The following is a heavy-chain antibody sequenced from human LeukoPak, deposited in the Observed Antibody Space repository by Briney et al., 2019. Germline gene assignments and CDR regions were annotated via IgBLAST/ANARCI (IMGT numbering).Heavy chain of an antibody. V-gene: IGHV4-34*01. CDR1: GGSFSGYY. Sequence: SETLALTCAVYGGSFSGYYWSWIRQPPGKGLEWIGEINHSGSTNYNPSLKSRVTISVDTSKNQFSLKVTSVTAADTAVYYCARWEYGYTYGPSFDYWGQGTLVTVSA. CDR2: INHSGST. D-gene: IGHD5-18*01. J-gene: IGHJ4*02. CDR3: ARWEYGYTYGPSFDY.